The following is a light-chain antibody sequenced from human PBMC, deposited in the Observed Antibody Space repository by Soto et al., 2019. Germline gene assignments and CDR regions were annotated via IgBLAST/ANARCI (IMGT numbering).Light chain of an antibody. CDR3: SYHTANNTWV. V-gene: IGLV2-14*03. CDR2: EVY. Sequence: QSALTQPDSVSGSLGQSISVSCTGTSGDLGNFNSVSWYQQHPGKAPKLILFEVYNRPSGGSNRFSGSKSANTASLTIIGLQTEDEADYYCSYHTANNTWVFGGGTKLTVL. CDR1: SGDLGNFNS. J-gene: IGLJ3*02.